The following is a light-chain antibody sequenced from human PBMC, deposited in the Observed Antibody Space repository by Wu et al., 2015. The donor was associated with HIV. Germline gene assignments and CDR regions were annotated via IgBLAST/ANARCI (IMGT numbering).Light chain of an antibody. CDR2: GAS. CDR1: QSVSSSY. Sequence: EIVMTQSPVTLSVSPGESATLSCRASQSVSSSYLAWYQQKPGQAPRLLIYGASSRATGIPDRFSGSGSGTDFSLTISRLEPEDSAVYYCQQYNSSPPGYTFGQGTKLEIK. J-gene: IGKJ2*01. V-gene: IGKV3-20*01. CDR3: QQYNSSPPGYT.